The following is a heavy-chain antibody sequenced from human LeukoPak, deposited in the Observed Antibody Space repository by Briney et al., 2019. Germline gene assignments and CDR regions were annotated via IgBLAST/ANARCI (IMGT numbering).Heavy chain of an antibody. CDR1: GGSISGYY. CDR2: IYYSGST. CDR3: ARGITFGGVISPHDAFDI. V-gene: IGHV4-59*08. Sequence: PSETLSLTCTVSGGSISGYYWSWIRQPPGKGLEWIGYIYYSGSTNYNPSLKSRVTISVDTSKNQFSLKLSSVTAADTAVYYCARGITFGGVISPHDAFDIWGQGTMVTVSS. J-gene: IGHJ3*02. D-gene: IGHD3-16*01.